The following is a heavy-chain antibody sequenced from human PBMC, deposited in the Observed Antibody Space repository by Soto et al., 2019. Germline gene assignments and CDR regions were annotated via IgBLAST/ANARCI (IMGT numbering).Heavy chain of an antibody. J-gene: IGHJ1*01. Sequence: SETLSLTCAVYGGSFSGYYWSWIRQPPGKGLEWIGEINHSGSTNYNPSLKSRVTISVDTSKNQFSLKLSSVTAADTAVYYCARPSPYCSGGSCYFQHWGQGTLVPVSS. CDR2: INHSGST. V-gene: IGHV4-34*01. D-gene: IGHD2-15*01. CDR3: ARPSPYCSGGSCYFQH. CDR1: GGSFSGYY.